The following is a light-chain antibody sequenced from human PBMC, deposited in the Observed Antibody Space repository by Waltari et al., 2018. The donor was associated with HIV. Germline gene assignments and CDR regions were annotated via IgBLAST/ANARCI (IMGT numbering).Light chain of an antibody. CDR3: QSYDRISWV. V-gene: IGLV1-40*01. J-gene: IGLJ3*02. Sequence: QSVLTQPPSVSGAPGQRVTISCTGSSSNIGAGYDLHWYQQLPGTAPKRLIYSSSDRALGVPDRFSGSKSGTSASLVITGLQAEDEADYYCQSYDRISWVFGAGTKLTVL. CDR1: SSNIGAGYD. CDR2: SSS.